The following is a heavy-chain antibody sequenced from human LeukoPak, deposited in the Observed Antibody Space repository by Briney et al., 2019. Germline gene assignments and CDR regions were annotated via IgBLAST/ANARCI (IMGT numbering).Heavy chain of an antibody. CDR3: AWGCSSSWPGEAYDI. D-gene: IGHD6-13*01. V-gene: IGHV3-30*04. J-gene: IGHJ3*02. CDR1: GFTFTTYA. Sequence: GGSLRLSCAASGFTFTTYAIHWVRQAPGKGLEWVAVISYDGGKQFYADSVKGRFTISRDNSRNTLFLQMNSLRVEDTAIYYCAWGCSSSWPGEAYDIWGQGTKVNVYS. CDR2: ISYDGGKQ.